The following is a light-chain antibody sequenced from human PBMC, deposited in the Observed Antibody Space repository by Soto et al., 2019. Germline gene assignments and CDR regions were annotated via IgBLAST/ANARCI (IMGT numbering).Light chain of an antibody. CDR3: QQYNNWPPLT. CDR2: GAS. V-gene: IGKV3-15*01. Sequence: EIVMTQSPATLSVSPGERATLSCRASQSVSSNLAWYQQKPGQAPRLLTYGASTRATGIPARFSGSGSGTEFTLTISSLRSEDFAVYYCQQYNNWPPLTFGGGTKVDIK. J-gene: IGKJ4*01. CDR1: QSVSSN.